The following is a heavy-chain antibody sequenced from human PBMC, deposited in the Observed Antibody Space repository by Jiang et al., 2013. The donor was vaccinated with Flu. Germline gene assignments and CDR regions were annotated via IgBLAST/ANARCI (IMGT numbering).Heavy chain of an antibody. CDR2: ISSSGGTK. V-gene: IGHV3-23*01. J-gene: IGHJ4*02. Sequence: QLLESGGDLVQPGGSLRLSCVASGFTFSTYAMNWVRQAPGKGLEWVSAISSSGGTKYYADSVKGRFSISRDNSKNTLYLQMNSLRAEDTAVYYCAKVLISGGYYEVWGQGTLVTV. CDR1: GFTFSTYA. D-gene: IGHD3-22*01. CDR3: AKVLISGGYYEV.